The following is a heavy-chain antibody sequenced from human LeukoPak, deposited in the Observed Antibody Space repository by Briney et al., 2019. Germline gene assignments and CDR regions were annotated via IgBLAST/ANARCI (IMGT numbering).Heavy chain of an antibody. D-gene: IGHD3-10*01. CDR3: ARDRDANWFDP. CDR1: GFTVSSNY. Sequence: GGSLRLSCAASGFTVSSNYMNWVRQAPGKGLEWVSVIYSGRSTYYADSVKGRFTISRDNSKNTLYLQMNSLRAEDTAVYYCARDRDANWFDPWGQGTLVTVSS. CDR2: IYSGRST. V-gene: IGHV3-53*01. J-gene: IGHJ5*02.